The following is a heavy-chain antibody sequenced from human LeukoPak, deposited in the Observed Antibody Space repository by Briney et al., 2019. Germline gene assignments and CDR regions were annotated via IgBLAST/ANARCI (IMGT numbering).Heavy chain of an antibody. CDR3: ARTTPAYYYYYYLDV. Sequence: PSETLSLTCTVSGGSISSYYWSWFRQLPGKGLEWIGYIYTSGSTNYNPSLKSRVTMSLDTTNNQFSLKLSSVTAADTAVYYCARTTPAYYYYYYLDVWGKGTTVTVSS. CDR1: GGSISSYY. V-gene: IGHV4-4*09. J-gene: IGHJ6*03. D-gene: IGHD1-1*01. CDR2: IYTSGST.